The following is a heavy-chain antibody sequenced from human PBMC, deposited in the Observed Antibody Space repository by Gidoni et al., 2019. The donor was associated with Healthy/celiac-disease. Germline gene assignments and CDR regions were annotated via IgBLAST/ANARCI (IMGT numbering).Heavy chain of an antibody. CDR3: AKDVKAAAEGEWYYYWYFDL. CDR1: GFTFSSYA. CDR2: ISGSGGST. V-gene: IGHV3-23*01. D-gene: IGHD3-3*01. Sequence: EVQLLESGGGLVQPGGSLRLSCAASGFTFSSYAMRWVRQATGKGLEWVSAISGSGGSTYYADSVKGRFTISRDNSKNTLYLQMNSLRAEDTAVYYCAKDVKAAAEGEWYYYWYFDLWGRGTLVTVSS. J-gene: IGHJ2*01.